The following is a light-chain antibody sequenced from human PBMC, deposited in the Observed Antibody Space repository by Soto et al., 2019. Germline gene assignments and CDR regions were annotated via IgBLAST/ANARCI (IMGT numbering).Light chain of an antibody. V-gene: IGKV1-5*03. CDR3: QQYSSYWT. CDR1: QSISSW. Sequence: DIQMTQSPSTLSASVGDRVTITCRASQSISSWLAWYQQKPGKAPKLLIYKASNLESGVPSRFGGSGSGTEFTLTSSSLQPDDFATYYCQQYSSYWTFGQGTKVDIK. CDR2: KAS. J-gene: IGKJ1*01.